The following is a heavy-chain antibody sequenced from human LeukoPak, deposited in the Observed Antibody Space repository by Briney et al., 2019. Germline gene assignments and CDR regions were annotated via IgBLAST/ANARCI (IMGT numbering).Heavy chain of an antibody. CDR2: INPNSGT. V-gene: IGHV1-2*02. CDR3: AREEQHQRGRHFEY. CDR1: GGTLRGYA. Sequence: ASVKVSCKASGGTLRGYAINWVRQAPGQGLEWMGWINPNSGTNYAQNFQGRVTMTRDTSISTAYMELSRLRSDDTAVYYCAREEQHQRGRHFEYWGQGTLVTVSS. J-gene: IGHJ4*02. D-gene: IGHD6-13*01.